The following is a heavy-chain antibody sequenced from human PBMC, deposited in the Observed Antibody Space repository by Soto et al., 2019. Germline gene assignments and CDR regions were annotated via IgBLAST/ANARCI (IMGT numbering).Heavy chain of an antibody. CDR2: INPNSGGT. V-gene: IGHV1-2*02. J-gene: IGHJ6*02. D-gene: IGHD1-7*01. CDR1: GYTFTDYY. Sequence: ASVKVSCKASGYTFTDYYTHWVRQAPGQGLERMGWINPNSGGTNYAQKFQGRVTMTRDTSISTAYMELSRLRSDDTAVYYCARKLELRGSYYYYYDMDVWGQGTTVTVSS. CDR3: ARKLELRGSYYYYYDMDV.